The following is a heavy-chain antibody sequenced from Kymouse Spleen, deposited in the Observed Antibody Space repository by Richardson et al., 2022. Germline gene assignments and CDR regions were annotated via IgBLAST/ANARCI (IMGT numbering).Heavy chain of an antibody. V-gene: IGHV3-30*18. Sequence: QVQLVESGGGVVQPGRSLRLSCAASGFTFSSYGMHWVRQAPGKGLEWVAVISYDGSNKYYADSVKGRFTISRDNSKNTLYLQMNSLRAEDTAVYYCAKVAAVAGTGGAFDYWGQGTLVTVSS. J-gene: IGHJ4*02. CDR3: AKVAAVAGTGGAFDY. CDR2: ISYDGSNK. CDR1: GFTFSSYG. D-gene: IGHD6-19*01.